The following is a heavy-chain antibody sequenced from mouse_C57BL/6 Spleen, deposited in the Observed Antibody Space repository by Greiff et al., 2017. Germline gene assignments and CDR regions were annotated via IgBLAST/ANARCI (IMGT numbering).Heavy chain of an antibody. CDR2: IDPSDSYT. CDR1: GYTFTSYW. D-gene: IGHD2-2*01. CDR3: ARLVTTGGYFDY. V-gene: IGHV1-69*01. Sequence: QVQLKQPGAELVMPGASVKLSCKASGYTFTSYWMHWVKQRPGQGLEWIGEIDPSDSYTNYNQKFKGKSTLTVDKSSSTAYMQLSSLTSEDSAVYYCARLVTTGGYFDYWGQGTTLTVSS. J-gene: IGHJ2*01.